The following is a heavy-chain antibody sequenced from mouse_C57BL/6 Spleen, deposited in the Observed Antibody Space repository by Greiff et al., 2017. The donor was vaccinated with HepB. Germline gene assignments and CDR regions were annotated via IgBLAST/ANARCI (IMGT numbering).Heavy chain of an antibody. V-gene: IGHV1-18*01. CDR2: INPNNGGT. J-gene: IGHJ2*01. CDR3: ARRPLLLRSFDY. Sequence: EVQLQESGPELVKPGASVKIPCKASGYTFTDYNMDWVKQSHGKSLEWIGDINPNNGGTIYNQKFKGKATLTVDKSSSTAYMELRSLTSEDTAVYYCARRPLLLRSFDYWGQGTTLTVSS. D-gene: IGHD1-1*01. CDR1: GYTFTDYN.